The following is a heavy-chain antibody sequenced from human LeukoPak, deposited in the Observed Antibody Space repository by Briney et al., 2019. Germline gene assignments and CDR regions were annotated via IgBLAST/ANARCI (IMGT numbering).Heavy chain of an antibody. CDR3: AKDSSESSFDY. V-gene: IGHV3-30*18. CDR2: ISYDGGEQ. Sequence: PGGSLRLSCAASGFTFSNYGMHWVRQAPGKGLEWVAVISYDGGEQHYGDSVKGRFSISRDDSKSTIYLQMNSLRAEDTAVYYCAKDSSESSFDYWGQGTLVTVSS. CDR1: GFTFSNYG. D-gene: IGHD3-10*01. J-gene: IGHJ4*02.